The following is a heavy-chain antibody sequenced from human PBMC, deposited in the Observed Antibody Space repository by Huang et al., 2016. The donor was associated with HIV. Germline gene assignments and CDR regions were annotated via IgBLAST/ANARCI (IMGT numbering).Heavy chain of an antibody. CDR1: TFRFGAYW. CDR3: ATKTAGMDI. Sequence: VESGGRLVQPGGSIRLSCVGSTFRFGAYWMSWVRRPPGKGLEWVANIRQDESEKYYVDSVKGRFNISRDNAKKVVFLEMNNVRVEDTATYFCATKTAGMDIWGQGTTVTVS. D-gene: IGHD1-7*01. CDR2: IRQDESEK. J-gene: IGHJ6*02. V-gene: IGHV3-7*03.